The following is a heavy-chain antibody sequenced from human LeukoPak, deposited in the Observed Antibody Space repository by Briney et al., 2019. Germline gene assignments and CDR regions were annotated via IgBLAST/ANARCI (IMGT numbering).Heavy chain of an antibody. CDR3: ARGLVIVPAAMDH. J-gene: IGHJ4*02. V-gene: IGHV3-21*01. D-gene: IGHD2-2*01. CDR2: FSTTSPYM. CDR1: GFTFSTYA. Sequence: GGSLTLSCAASGFTFSTYAMNWVRQAPGKGLEWVSCFSTTSPYMYYADSVTGRFTISRDNAKNSLYLQMNSLRAEDTAVYYCARGLVIVPAAMDHWGQGTLVTVSS.